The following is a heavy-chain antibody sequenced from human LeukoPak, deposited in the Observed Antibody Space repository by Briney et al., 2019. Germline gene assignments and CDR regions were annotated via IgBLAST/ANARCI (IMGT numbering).Heavy chain of an antibody. CDR2: VYNCGST. J-gene: IGHJ6*02. CDR1: GFTVSNNY. V-gene: IGHV3-66*04. Sequence: PGGSLRLSCAASGFTVSNNYMTWVRQAPGKGLEWVSVVYNCGSTYYADSVKGRFTISSANSKNTLYLKMNSLRAEETAVYYCARRYYGMDVWGQGTTVTVSS. CDR3: ARRYYGMDV.